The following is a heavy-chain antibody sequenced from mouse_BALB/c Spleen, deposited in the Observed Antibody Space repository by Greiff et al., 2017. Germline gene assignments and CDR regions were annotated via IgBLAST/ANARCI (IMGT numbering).Heavy chain of an antibody. V-gene: IGHV5-6-5*01. D-gene: IGHD1-1*01. CDR2: ISSGGST. Sequence: EVQLVESGGGLVKPGGSLKLSCAASGFTFSSYAMSWVRQTPEKRLEWVASISSGGSTYYPDSVKGRFTISRDNARNILYLQMSSLRSEDTAMYYCARDPANYYGYFDYWGQGTTLTVSS. J-gene: IGHJ2*01. CDR1: GFTFSSYA. CDR3: ARDPANYYGYFDY.